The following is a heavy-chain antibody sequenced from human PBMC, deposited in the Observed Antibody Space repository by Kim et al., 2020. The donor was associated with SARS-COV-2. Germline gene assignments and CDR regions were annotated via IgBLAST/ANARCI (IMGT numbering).Heavy chain of an antibody. D-gene: IGHD3-22*01. J-gene: IGHJ4*02. CDR2: ISYDGSNK. V-gene: IGHV3-30*04. CDR3: ARGVWGRHIYYDSSGYYTPLFDY. CDR1: GFTFSSYA. Sequence: GGSLRLSCAASGFTFSSYAMHWVRQAPGKGLEWVAVISYDGSNKYYADSVKGRFTISRDNSKNTLYLQMNSLRAEDTAVYYCARGVWGRHIYYDSSGYYTPLFDYWGQGTLVTVSS.